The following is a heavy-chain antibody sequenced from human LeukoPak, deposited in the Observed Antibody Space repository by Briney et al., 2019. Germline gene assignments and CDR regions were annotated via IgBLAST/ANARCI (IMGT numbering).Heavy chain of an antibody. CDR3: GRFGYVAGIDL. CDR2: IDPAGTDT. D-gene: IGHD6-19*01. CDR1: GFSFNSYW. V-gene: IGHV3-7*01. Sequence: PGGSLRLSCAASGFSFNSYWMTWVRQPPARGLEGVANIDPAGTDTYYVDPVKGRFTISRDNAKNLVYLQMNTLRAEDTAVYSCGRFGYVAGIDLWGQGTLVTVSS. J-gene: IGHJ4*02.